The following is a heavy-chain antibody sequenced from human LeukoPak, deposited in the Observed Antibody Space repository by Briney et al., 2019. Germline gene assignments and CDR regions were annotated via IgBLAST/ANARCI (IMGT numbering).Heavy chain of an antibody. J-gene: IGHJ5*02. D-gene: IGHD3-10*01. CDR1: GGSISSSSYY. CDR3: ARGIKSESDPDGSDP. CDR2: IYYSGST. Sequence: SETLSLTCTVSGGSISSSSYYWGWIRQPPGKGLEWIVSIYYSGSTYYNPSLKSRVTISVDTSKNQFSLKLSSVTAADTAVYYCARGIKSESDPDGSDPWGGEALVTVSS. V-gene: IGHV4-39*01.